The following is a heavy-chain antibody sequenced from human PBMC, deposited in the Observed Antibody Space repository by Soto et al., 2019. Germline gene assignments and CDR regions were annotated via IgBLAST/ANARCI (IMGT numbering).Heavy chain of an antibody. CDR1: GGTFSSYA. CDR2: IIPIFGTA. CDR3: ARGETPSIFPCRY. D-gene: IGHD2-21*01. Sequence: SVNVSCKASGGTFSSYAISWVRQAPGQGLEWMGGIIPIFGTANYAQKFQGRVTITADESTSTAYMELSSLRSEDTAVYYCARGETPSIFPCRYWGQGTLVTVSS. J-gene: IGHJ4*02. V-gene: IGHV1-69*13.